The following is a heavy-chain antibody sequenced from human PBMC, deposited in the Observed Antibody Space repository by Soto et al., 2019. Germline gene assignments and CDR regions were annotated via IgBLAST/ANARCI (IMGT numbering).Heavy chain of an antibody. CDR1: GASISNNY. CDR3: AKLTAGSGSTALVSVFDS. D-gene: IGHD1-26*01. J-gene: IGHJ5*01. V-gene: IGHV4-59*03. Sequence: PSETLSLTCNVSGASISNNYWSWIRQPPGKALEWIGFIYHSGIYNSVSTDYNPSLTGRITISVDTSTNQFSLRLRSPTAPDTAFNYWAKLTAGSGSTALVSVFDSWGQGTLVTVSS. CDR2: IYHSGIYNSVST.